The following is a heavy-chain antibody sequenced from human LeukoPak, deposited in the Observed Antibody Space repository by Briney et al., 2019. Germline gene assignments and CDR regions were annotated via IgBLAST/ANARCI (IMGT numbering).Heavy chain of an antibody. CDR1: GFTFDDYA. CDR2: ISWNSGSI. D-gene: IGHD6-19*01. CDR3: AKSRQWLVLNRFDP. Sequence: GGSLRLSCAASGFTFDDYAMHWVRQAPGKGLEWVSGISWNSGSIGYADSVKGRFTISRDNAKNSLYLQMNSLRAEDTALYYCAKSRQWLVLNRFDPWGQGTLVTVSS. J-gene: IGHJ5*02. V-gene: IGHV3-9*01.